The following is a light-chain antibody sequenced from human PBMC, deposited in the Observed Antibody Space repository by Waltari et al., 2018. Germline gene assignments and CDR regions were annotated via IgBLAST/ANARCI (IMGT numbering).Light chain of an antibody. V-gene: IGKV1-9*01. J-gene: IGKJ2*01. CDR1: QGINIY. CDR2: AAS. Sequence: DIQLTQSPSFLSASVGDRVTITCRASQGINIYLARYQQKPGKAPKLLIYAASTLQSGVPSRFSGSGSGTEFTLTISSLQPEDFATYYCQQLNSYPVTFGQGTKLEIK. CDR3: QQLNSYPVT.